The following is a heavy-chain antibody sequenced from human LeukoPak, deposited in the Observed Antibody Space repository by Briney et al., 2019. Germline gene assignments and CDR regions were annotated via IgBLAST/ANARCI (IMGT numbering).Heavy chain of an antibody. D-gene: IGHD5-12*01. J-gene: IGHJ4*02. CDR2: ISGSGGST. CDR3: AKGMSGATIGRDFDY. Sequence: GGSLRLSCAASGFTFSSYGMSWVRQAPGKGLEWVSAISGSGGSTYYADSVKGRFTISRDNSKNTLYLQMNSLRADDTAVYYCAKGMSGATIGRDFDYWGQGTLVTVSS. CDR1: GFTFSSYG. V-gene: IGHV3-23*01.